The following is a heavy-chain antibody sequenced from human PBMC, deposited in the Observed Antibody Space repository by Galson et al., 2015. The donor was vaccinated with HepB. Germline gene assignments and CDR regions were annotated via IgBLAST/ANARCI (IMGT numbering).Heavy chain of an antibody. CDR1: GFSLSTSGVG. D-gene: IGHD4-17*01. CDR2: IYWDDDK. CDR3: AHVLNDYGDYYFDY. V-gene: IGHV2-5*02. J-gene: IGHJ4*02. Sequence: PALVKPTQTLTLTCTFSGFSLSTSGVGVGWIRQPPGKAPEWLALIYWDDDKRYSPSLKSRLTITKDTSKNQVVLTMTNMDPVDTATYYCAHVLNDYGDYYFDYWGQGTLVTVSS.